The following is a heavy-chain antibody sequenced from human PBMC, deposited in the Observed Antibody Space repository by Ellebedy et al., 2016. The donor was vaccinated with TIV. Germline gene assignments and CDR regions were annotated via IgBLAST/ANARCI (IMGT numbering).Heavy chain of an antibody. CDR2: IKLDGSEN. V-gene: IGHV3-7*03. D-gene: IGHD2-2*01. CDR3: ARTRGVSY. CDR1: GFTFSNYW. J-gene: IGHJ4*02. Sequence: GESLKISCAASGFTFSNYWMTWVRPAPGKGPECVANIKLDGSENYYVDSVKGRFTISRDNAKNSLYLQRNSLRAEDTAVYVCARTRGVSYWGQGTLVTVAS.